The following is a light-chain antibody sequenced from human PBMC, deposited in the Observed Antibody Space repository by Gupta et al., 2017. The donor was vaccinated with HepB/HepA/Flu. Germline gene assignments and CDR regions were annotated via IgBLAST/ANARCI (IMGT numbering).Light chain of an antibody. CDR3: QSYDSSRSGWDVI. Sequence: SVLTQPPSVSGAPGQRVTISCTGGSSNIGAGYDVHWYQHLPGTAPNLLIYRNINRTSGVPDRFSGSKSGTSASLAITGLQAEDEADYYCQSYDSSRSGWDVIFGGGTKLTVL. V-gene: IGLV1-40*01. J-gene: IGLJ2*01. CDR2: RNI. CDR1: SSNIGAGYD.